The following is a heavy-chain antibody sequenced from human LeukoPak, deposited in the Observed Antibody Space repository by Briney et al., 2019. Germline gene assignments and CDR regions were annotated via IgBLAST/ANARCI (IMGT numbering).Heavy chain of an antibody. CDR2: ISSSGSTI. J-gene: IGHJ6*02. Sequence: GGPLRLSCAASGFTFSDYYMSWIRQAPGKGLEWVSYISSSGSTIYYADSVKGRFTISRDNAKNSLYLQMNSLRAEDTAVYYCARAGDSSSWYDGYYYYGMDVWGQGTTVTVSS. V-gene: IGHV3-11*01. CDR1: GFTFSDYY. CDR3: ARAGDSSSWYDGYYYYGMDV. D-gene: IGHD6-13*01.